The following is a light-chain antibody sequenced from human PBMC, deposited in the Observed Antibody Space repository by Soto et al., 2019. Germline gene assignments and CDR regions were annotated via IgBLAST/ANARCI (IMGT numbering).Light chain of an antibody. J-gene: IGLJ1*01. CDR3: SSYTSTSTLYV. CDR1: SSDVGGYNY. CDR2: EVS. Sequence: QSALTQPASVSGSPGQSITISCTGTSSDVGGYNYVSWYQQHPGKAPKLMIYEVSSRPSGVSNRFSGSKSGNTASLTISGLQAEDEADYYCSSYTSTSTLYVFGSGTSSPS. V-gene: IGLV2-14*01.